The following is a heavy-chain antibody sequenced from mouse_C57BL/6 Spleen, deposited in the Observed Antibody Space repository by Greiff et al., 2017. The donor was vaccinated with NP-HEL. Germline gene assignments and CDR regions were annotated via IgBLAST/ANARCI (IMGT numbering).Heavy chain of an antibody. CDR1: GYTFTSYW. V-gene: IGHV1-55*01. D-gene: IGHD2-1*01. J-gene: IGHJ4*01. CDR2: IYPGSGST. CDR3: ARSWVYYGNYGAMDY. Sequence: QVQLQQPGAELVKPGASVKMSCKASGYTFTSYWITWVKQRPGQGLEWIGDIYPGSGSTNYNEKFKSKATLTVDTSSSTAYMQLSSLTSEDSAVYYCARSWVYYGNYGAMDYWGQGTSVTVSS.